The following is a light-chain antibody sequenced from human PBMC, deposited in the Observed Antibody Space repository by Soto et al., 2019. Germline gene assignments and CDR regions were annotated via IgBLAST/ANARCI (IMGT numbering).Light chain of an antibody. Sequence: EIVLTQSPATLSLSPGERATLSCRASQSVSSSLAWYRQKPGQAPRLLIYGASTRATGIPDRFSGSESETDFTLTISRLEPDDSAVYYCQQYGSSPRTFGPGTKVDIK. V-gene: IGKV3-20*01. J-gene: IGKJ1*01. CDR1: QSVSSS. CDR3: QQYGSSPRT. CDR2: GAS.